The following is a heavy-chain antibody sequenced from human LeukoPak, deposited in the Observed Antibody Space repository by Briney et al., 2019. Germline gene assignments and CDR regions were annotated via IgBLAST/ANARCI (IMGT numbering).Heavy chain of an antibody. CDR2: IKQDGGEI. D-gene: IGHD3-22*01. V-gene: IGHV3-7*03. J-gene: IGHJ4*02. CDR1: GFTFSRYW. CDR3: ARDKGDYDTSGSLSVF. Sequence: PGGSLRLSCAASGFTFSRYWMSWVRQVPRKGLEWVANIKQDGGEIYYVDSVKGRFTISRDNAKSSLYLQMNSLRAGDTAIYYCARDKGDYDTSGSLSVFGGQGTLVTVSS.